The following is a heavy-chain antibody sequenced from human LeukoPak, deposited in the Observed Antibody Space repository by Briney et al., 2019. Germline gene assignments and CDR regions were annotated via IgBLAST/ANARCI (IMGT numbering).Heavy chain of an antibody. V-gene: IGHV1-18*01. D-gene: IGHD4-17*01. J-gene: IGHJ4*02. CDR2: ITTYNGNT. CDR3: ARGYDYGDYVGDFDY. Sequence: ASVKVSCKASGYTFTSYPISRVRQAPGQGLEWMGWITTYNGNTKYAQKLQGRVTMTTDTSTSTVYMDLRGLRSDDTAVYYCARGYDYGDYVGDFDYWGQGTLVTVSS. CDR1: GYTFTSYP.